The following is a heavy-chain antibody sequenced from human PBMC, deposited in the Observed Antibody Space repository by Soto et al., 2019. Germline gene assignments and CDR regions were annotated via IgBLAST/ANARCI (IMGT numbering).Heavy chain of an antibody. D-gene: IGHD3-10*01. CDR2: ITTSGSAT. CDR3: AREAGVHDWLDP. CDR1: GFTFSSYE. V-gene: IGHV3-48*03. J-gene: IGHJ5*02. Sequence: QLVESGGGLVQPGGSLRLSCAASGFTFSSYEMSWVRQAPGKGLEWVSYITTSGSATYYADSVKGRLTISRDIARNSVYLEMNSLRVEDTAVYYCAREAGVHDWLDPWGQGTQVTVSS.